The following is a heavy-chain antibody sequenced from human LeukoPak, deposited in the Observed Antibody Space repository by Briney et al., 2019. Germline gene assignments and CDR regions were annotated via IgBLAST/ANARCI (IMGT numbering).Heavy chain of an antibody. Sequence: ASVKVSCKASGYTFTSYGFSWVRQPPGQGLEGMGWISAYNGNTNYAQKLQGRVTMTTDTSTSTAYMELRSLRSDDTAVYYCARGPPGIAAAGTDYWGQGTLVTVSS. J-gene: IGHJ4*02. CDR2: ISAYNGNT. D-gene: IGHD6-13*01. CDR1: GYTFTSYG. CDR3: ARGPPGIAAAGTDY. V-gene: IGHV1-18*01.